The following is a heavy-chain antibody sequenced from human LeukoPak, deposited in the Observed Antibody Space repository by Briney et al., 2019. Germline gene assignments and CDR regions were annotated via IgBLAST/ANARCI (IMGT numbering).Heavy chain of an antibody. CDR1: GGSISSYY. CDR3: ARVGSGWSDYYYYYMDV. CDR2: IYYSGST. Sequence: SETLSLTCTVSGGSISSYYWSWIRQPPGKGLVWIGYIYYSGSTNYNPSLKSRVTISVDTSKNQFSLKLSSVTAADTAVYYCARVGSGWSDYYYYYMDVWGKGTTVTVSS. J-gene: IGHJ6*03. D-gene: IGHD6-19*01. V-gene: IGHV4-59*01.